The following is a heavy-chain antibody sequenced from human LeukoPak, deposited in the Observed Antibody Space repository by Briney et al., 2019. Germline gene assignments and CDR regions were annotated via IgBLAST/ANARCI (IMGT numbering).Heavy chain of an antibody. CDR2: IYHSGST. J-gene: IGHJ4*02. Sequence: PSETLSLTCTVSGYSISSGYDWGWIRQPPGKGLEWIGSIYHSGSTYYNPSLKSRVTIPVDTSKNQFSLKLSSVTAADTAVYYCARGRGRIAAASDYWGQGTLVTVSS. CDR1: GYSISSGYD. CDR3: ARGRGRIAAASDY. D-gene: IGHD6-13*01. V-gene: IGHV4-38-2*02.